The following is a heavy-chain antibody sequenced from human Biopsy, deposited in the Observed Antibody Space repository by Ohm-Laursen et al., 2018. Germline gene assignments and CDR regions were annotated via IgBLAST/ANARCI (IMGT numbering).Heavy chain of an antibody. V-gene: IGHV4-34*08. Sequence: GTLSLTCPVFGRTFSDYQWSWIRQPPGKGLEWIGQINQAGTTNYNPSLKSRVSISADASKYEFSLRLTSVTAADTAVYLCGNEVHGRDYWGLGAQVTVSS. J-gene: IGHJ4*02. D-gene: IGHD2-15*01. CDR3: GNEVHGRDY. CDR2: INQAGTT. CDR1: GRTFSDYQ.